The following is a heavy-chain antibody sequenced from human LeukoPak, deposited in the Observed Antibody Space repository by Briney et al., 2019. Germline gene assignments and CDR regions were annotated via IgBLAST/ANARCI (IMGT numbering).Heavy chain of an antibody. CDR1: GFTFSSYA. Sequence: PGGSLRLSCAASGFTFSSYAMSWVRQAPGMGLEWVSTTNTIGGSTYYADSVKDRFTISRDNSKNTLYLQMNSLRAEDTAVYCCAKGRSSSLWYWAFDYWGQGTLVTVSS. J-gene: IGHJ4*02. D-gene: IGHD2-21*01. CDR2: TNTIGGST. CDR3: AKGRSSSLWYWAFDY. V-gene: IGHV3-23*01.